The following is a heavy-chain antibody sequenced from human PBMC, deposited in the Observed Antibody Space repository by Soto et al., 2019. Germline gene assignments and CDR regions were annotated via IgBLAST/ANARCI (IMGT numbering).Heavy chain of an antibody. V-gene: IGHV2-5*02. Sequence: QITLKESGPTLMKPTQTLTLTCSFSGFSLSTSGVGVGWIRQPPGKALEWLALIFWDDDKRYSPSLKSRLTINKDSSKNQVVLTMTNMDPVDTATYYCAHSSAYYDVLTGYYPYYFDYWGQGTLVTVSS. J-gene: IGHJ4*02. CDR2: IFWDDDK. CDR3: AHSSAYYDVLTGYYPYYFDY. D-gene: IGHD3-9*01. CDR1: GFSLSTSGVG.